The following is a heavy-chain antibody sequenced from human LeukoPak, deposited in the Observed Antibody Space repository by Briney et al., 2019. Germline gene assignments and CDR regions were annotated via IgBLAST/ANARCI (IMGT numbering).Heavy chain of an antibody. J-gene: IGHJ3*02. V-gene: IGHV1-24*01. D-gene: IGHD3-22*01. Sequence: GASVKVSCKVSGYSLTELSMHWVRQILGIGLEWMGAFDPGDAETIYAQKFQGRVTLTEDTSTETAYMELTSLRPEDTAVYFCATFVPDSDSSDFYIHAFHIWGRGTMVTVSS. CDR1: GYSLTELS. CDR2: FDPGDAET. CDR3: ATFVPDSDSSDFYIHAFHI.